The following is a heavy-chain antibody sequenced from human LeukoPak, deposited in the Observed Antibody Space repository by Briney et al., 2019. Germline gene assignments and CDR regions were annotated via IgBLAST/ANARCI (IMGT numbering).Heavy chain of an antibody. CDR3: ARWNYDSLTGYYIDY. CDR1: GFTFGRHL. Sequence: PGGSLRLSCAASGFTFGRHLMTWVRQAPGKGLEWVANIQPDGNAKEYVGSVKGRFSIPRDNAEKSLYLQMNSLRAEDTAVYYCARWNYDSLTGYYIDYWGQGALVAVSS. J-gene: IGHJ4*02. CDR2: IQPDGNAK. V-gene: IGHV3-7*03. D-gene: IGHD3-9*01.